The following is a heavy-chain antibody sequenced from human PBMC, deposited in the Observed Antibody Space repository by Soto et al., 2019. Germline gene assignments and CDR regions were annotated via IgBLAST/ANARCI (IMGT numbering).Heavy chain of an antibody. CDR2: IYYGGST. CDR3: ARSHFKDIVVVPAATFWFDP. V-gene: IGHV4-59*01. Sequence: PSETLSLTCTVSGGSIISYYWSWIRQPPGKGLEWIGYIYYGGSTNYNPSLKSRVTISVDTSKNQFSLKLSSVTAADTAVYYCARSHFKDIVVVPAATFWFDPWGQGTLVTVSS. J-gene: IGHJ5*02. CDR1: GGSIISYY. D-gene: IGHD2-2*01.